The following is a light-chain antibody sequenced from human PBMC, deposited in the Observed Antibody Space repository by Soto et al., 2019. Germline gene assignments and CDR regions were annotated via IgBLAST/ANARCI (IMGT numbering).Light chain of an antibody. J-gene: IGLJ1*01. Sequence: QSALTQPASVSGSPGQSITISCTGSSSAVGSYRFVSWYQHHPGKVPELIIYEGGKRPSGVSNRFSGSEPGNTASLTISGLQAEDEADYYCGSSAPSRTFVFGTGTKLTVL. CDR1: SSAVGSYRF. CDR2: EGG. CDR3: GSSAPSRTFV. V-gene: IGLV2-23*01.